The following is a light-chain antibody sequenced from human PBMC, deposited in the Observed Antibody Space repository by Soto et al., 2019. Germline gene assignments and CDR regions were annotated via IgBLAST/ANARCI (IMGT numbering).Light chain of an antibody. V-gene: IGKV1-39*01. Sequence: DIQMTQSPSSLSASVGDRVTITCRAGQYIGRYLNWYQQKPGKAPKLLIYAASSLHSGVPSRFSGRGSGTDFTLTISSLQPEDVATYSCQQTYRTPLTFGGGTKVEIK. CDR1: QYIGRY. CDR2: AAS. CDR3: QQTYRTPLT. J-gene: IGKJ4*01.